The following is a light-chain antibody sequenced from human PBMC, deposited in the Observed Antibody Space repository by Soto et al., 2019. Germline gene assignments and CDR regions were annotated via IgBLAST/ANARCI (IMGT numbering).Light chain of an antibody. CDR3: AAWDDSLNGPV. CDR2: YDD. CDR1: TSNIGNNP. V-gene: IGLV1-36*01. J-gene: IGLJ3*02. Sequence: QSVLTQPPSVSEAPRQRVTISCSGSTSNIGNNPVSWYQQLPGETPKLLIYYDDLLPSGVSDRFSGSRSGTSASLAISGLQSEDEADYYCAAWDDSLNGPVFGGGTKVTVL.